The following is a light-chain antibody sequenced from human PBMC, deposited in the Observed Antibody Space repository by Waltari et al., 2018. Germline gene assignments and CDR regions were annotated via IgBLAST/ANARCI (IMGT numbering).Light chain of an antibody. CDR1: QSVGRT. V-gene: IGKV3-20*01. Sequence: SCRASQSVGRTLAWYEQKRVQAPRLLIYGASNRATGIPDRFIGSGFGTEFSLTISGLEPEDSAVYYCQHYLRLPVAFGQGTKVEIK. CDR3: QHYLRLPVA. CDR2: GAS. J-gene: IGKJ1*01.